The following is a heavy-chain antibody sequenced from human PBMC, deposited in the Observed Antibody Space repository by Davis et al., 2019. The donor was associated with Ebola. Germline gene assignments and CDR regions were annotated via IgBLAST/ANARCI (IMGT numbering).Heavy chain of an antibody. V-gene: IGHV3-7*01. J-gene: IGHJ3*02. CDR1: GGSFSGYY. D-gene: IGHD3-22*01. Sequence: PSETLSLTCAVYGGSFSGYYWSWVRQAPGKGLEWVANIKEDGSATNYVDSVKGRFTISRDNAKKSLYLQLNSLRADDTAMYYCARDYYDNSGDGFDIWGQGTMVTVSS. CDR3: ARDYYDNSGDGFDI. CDR2: IKEDGSAT.